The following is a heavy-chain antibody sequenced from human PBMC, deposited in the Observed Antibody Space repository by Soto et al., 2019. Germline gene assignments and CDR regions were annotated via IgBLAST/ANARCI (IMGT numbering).Heavy chain of an antibody. J-gene: IGHJ6*02. V-gene: IGHV3-33*01. CDR2: IWYDGSNK. CDR1: GFTFSSYG. CDR3: ARGSEEWLGYGMDV. Sequence: QVQLVESGGGVVQPGRSLRLSCAASGFTFSSYGMHWVRQAPGKGLEWVAVIWYDGSNKYYADSVKGRFTISRDNSKNTLYLQMNSLRAEDTAVYYCARGSEEWLGYGMDVWGQGTTVTVSS. D-gene: IGHD3-3*01.